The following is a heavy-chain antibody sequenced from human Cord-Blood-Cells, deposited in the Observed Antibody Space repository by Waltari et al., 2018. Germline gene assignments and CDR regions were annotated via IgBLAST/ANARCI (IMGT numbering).Heavy chain of an antibody. D-gene: IGHD3-16*01. Sequence: QVQLQQWGAGLLKPSETLSLTCAVYGGSFSGYYWSWIRQPPGKGLEWIGEINHSGSTNYSPSLKSRVTISVDTSKNQFSLKLSSVTAADTAVYYCARVAGLGDAFDIWGQGTMVTVSS. CDR2: INHSGST. V-gene: IGHV4-34*01. CDR3: ARVAGLGDAFDI. J-gene: IGHJ3*02. CDR1: GGSFSGYY.